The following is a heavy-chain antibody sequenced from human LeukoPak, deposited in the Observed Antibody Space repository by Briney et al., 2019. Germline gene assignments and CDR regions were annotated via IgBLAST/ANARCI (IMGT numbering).Heavy chain of an antibody. V-gene: IGHV3-43*02. CDR2: ISGDDVST. Sequence: GGSLRLSCAASGFTVSSNFLSWVRQAPGKGLEWVSLISGDDVSTFYADSVKGRFSISRDNSKNSLYLEMNSLRTEDAAMYYCAKESGKFDYWGQGTLVAVSS. J-gene: IGHJ4*02. CDR3: AKESGKFDY. CDR1: GFTVSSNF.